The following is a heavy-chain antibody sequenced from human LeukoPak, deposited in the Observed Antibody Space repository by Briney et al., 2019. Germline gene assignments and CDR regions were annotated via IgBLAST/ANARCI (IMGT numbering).Heavy chain of an antibody. Sequence: SETLSLTCTVSGVSITNSYWSWIRHPPGKGLEWIGYISYSGRTYYNPSLKSRPTISLDTSKNQFSLKLTSVTAADTALYYCARGNGNGWYDYWGQGTLVTVSS. CDR3: ARGNGNGWYDY. CDR2: ISYSGRT. J-gene: IGHJ4*02. CDR1: GVSITNSY. V-gene: IGHV4-59*01. D-gene: IGHD6-19*01.